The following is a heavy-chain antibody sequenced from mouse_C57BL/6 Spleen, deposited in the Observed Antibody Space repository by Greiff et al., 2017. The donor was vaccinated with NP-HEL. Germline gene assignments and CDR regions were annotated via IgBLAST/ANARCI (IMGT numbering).Heavy chain of an antibody. Sequence: EVQVVESGGGLVQSGRSLRLSCATSGFTFSDFYMEWVRQAPGKGLEWIAASRNKANDYTTEYSASVKGRFIVSRDTSQSILYLQMNALRAEDTAIYYCARDGDGYWYFDVWGTGTTVTVSS. CDR1: GFTFSDFY. J-gene: IGHJ1*03. D-gene: IGHD2-3*01. CDR3: ARDGDGYWYFDV. V-gene: IGHV7-1*01. CDR2: SRNKANDYTT.